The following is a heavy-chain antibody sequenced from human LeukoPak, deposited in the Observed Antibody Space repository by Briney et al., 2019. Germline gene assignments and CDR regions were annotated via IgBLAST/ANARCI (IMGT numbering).Heavy chain of an antibody. CDR2: ISGSGGST. CDR3: AKDHYDILTGYYFWYDY. V-gene: IGHV3-23*01. Sequence: HTGGSLRLSCAASGFTFSSYAMSWVRQAPGKGLEWVSAISGSGGSTYYADSVKGRFTISRDNSKNTLYLQMNSLRAEDTAVYYCAKDHYDILTGYYFWYDYWGQGTLVTVSS. CDR1: GFTFSSYA. D-gene: IGHD3-9*01. J-gene: IGHJ4*02.